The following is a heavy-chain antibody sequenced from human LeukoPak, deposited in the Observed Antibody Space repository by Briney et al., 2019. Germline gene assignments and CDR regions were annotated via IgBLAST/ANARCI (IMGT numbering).Heavy chain of an antibody. J-gene: IGHJ4*02. V-gene: IGHV3-49*04. CDR3: TRGGPKYSYGLTFDF. Sequence: GGSLRLSCTTSGFTFGDYAMSWVRQAPGKGLEWVDFIRSNPYGGTAEYDASVKGRFTVSRDDSKSIAYLEMNGLKTEDTAVYYCTRGGPKYSYGLTFDFWGQGTLVTVSS. D-gene: IGHD5-18*01. CDR2: IRSNPYGGTA. CDR1: GFTFGDYA.